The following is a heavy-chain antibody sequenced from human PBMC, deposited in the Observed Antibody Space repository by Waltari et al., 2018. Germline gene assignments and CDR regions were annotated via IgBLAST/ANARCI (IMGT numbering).Heavy chain of an antibody. J-gene: IGHJ4*02. V-gene: IGHV1-2*02. CDR2: INPHSGGT. CDR3: ARSSTSSDYDLDS. D-gene: IGHD5-12*01. Sequence: QEQLVQSGAEVKKPGASVKVSCKAYGYTFTGYSMHWVPQAPGQGLEWMGWINPHSGGTNYAQKFQGRVTMTRDTSIETAYMDLNSLRSDDTAVYYCARSSTSSDYDLDSWGQGTLVTVSS. CDR1: GYTFTGYS.